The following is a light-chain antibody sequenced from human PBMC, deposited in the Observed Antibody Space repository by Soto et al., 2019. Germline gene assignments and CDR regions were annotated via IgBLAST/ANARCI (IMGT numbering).Light chain of an antibody. V-gene: IGKV1-27*01. Sequence: DIQMTQSPSSLSASVGDRVTITCRASQGISNYLAWYQQKPGKGPTLLIYAASTLQSGVPSRVSGSGSGTDFTLTISSLQPEDVATYYCQKYHSAPFTFGPGTKVDIK. CDR3: QKYHSAPFT. CDR1: QGISNY. J-gene: IGKJ3*01. CDR2: AAS.